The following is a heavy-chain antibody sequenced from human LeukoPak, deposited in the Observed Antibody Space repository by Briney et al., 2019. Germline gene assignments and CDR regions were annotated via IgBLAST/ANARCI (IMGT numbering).Heavy chain of an antibody. CDR1: GFTFSSYG. CDR3: ARETVTTXXXFDY. D-gene: IGHD4-17*01. CDR2: IWYDGSNK. V-gene: IGHV3-33*01. Sequence: GGSLRLSCAASGFTFSSYGMHWVRQAPGKGLEWVAVIWYDGSNKYYADSVKGRFTISRDNSKNTLYLQMNSLRAEDTAVYYCARETVTTXXXFDYWGQGTLVTVSS. J-gene: IGHJ4*02.